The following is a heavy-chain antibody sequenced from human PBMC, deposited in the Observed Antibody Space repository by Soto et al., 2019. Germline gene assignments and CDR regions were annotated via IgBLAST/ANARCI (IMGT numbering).Heavy chain of an antibody. V-gene: IGHV1-18*01. CDR1: GYTFTSYG. Sequence: ASVKVSCKASGYTFTSYGISWVRQAPGQGLEWMGWISAYNGNTNYAQKLQGRVTMTTDTSTSTAYMELRSLRSDDTAVYYCARYCSSTRCPYDAFDIWGQGTMVTVSS. CDR3: ARYCSSTRCPYDAFDI. D-gene: IGHD2-2*01. J-gene: IGHJ3*02. CDR2: ISAYNGNT.